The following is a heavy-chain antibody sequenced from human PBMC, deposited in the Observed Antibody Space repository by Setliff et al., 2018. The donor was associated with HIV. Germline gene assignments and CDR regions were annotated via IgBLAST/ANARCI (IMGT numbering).Heavy chain of an antibody. CDR3: ARTRGYSYGTLAGFDY. J-gene: IGHJ4*01. Sequence: SETLSLTCTVSGASISTYYWSWIRQPPGKGLEWIGYISYSGSTNYNPSLESRVAMSVDTSKQQFSLEVSSVTAADTAVYYCARTRGYSYGTLAGFDYWGRGSLVTVYS. V-gene: IGHV4-59*01. D-gene: IGHD5-18*01. CDR2: ISYSGST. CDR1: GASISTYY.